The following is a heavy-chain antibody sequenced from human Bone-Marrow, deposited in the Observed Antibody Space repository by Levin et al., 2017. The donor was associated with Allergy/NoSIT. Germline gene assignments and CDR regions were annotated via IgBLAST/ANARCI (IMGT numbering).Heavy chain of an antibody. CDR2: IYTTGET. J-gene: IGHJ6*03. Sequence: NSSETLSLTCTVSGDSVSTRIYYWSWIRQPAGKGLEWIGRIYTTGETNYNPSLRSRVTISVDTPKNQFSLRLSSVTAAGTAVYYCARDHVRDYYDVETGYANPNYYYYMDVWGEGTTVTVSS. V-gene: IGHV4-61*02. CDR1: GDSVSTRIYY. D-gene: IGHD3-9*01. CDR3: ARDHVRDYYDVETGYANPNYYYYMDV.